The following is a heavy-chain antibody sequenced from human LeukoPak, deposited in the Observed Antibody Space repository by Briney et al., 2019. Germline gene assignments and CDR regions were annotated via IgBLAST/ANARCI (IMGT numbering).Heavy chain of an antibody. D-gene: IGHD3-10*01. CDR3: ARKARRMVRGVISLTQGYYYYMDV. J-gene: IGHJ6*03. Sequence: SETLSLTCAVYGGSFSGYYWSWIRQPPGKGLEWIGEINHSGSTNYNPSLKSRVTISVDTSKNQFSLKLSSVTAADTAVYYCARKARRMVRGVISLTQGYYYYMDVWGKGTTVTVSS. CDR2: INHSGST. CDR1: GGSFSGYY. V-gene: IGHV4-34*01.